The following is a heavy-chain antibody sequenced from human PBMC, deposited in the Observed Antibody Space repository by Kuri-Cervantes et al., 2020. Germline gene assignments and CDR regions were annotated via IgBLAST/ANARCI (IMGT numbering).Heavy chain of an antibody. V-gene: IGHV4-39*01. CDR1: GFTFSSYG. Sequence: ESLKISCAASGFTFSSYGMHWVRQPPGKGLEWIGSIYYSGSTYYNPSLKSRVTISVDTSKNQFSLKLSSVTAADTAVYYCARLSGIAVPYYFDYWGQGTLVTVSS. CDR3: ARLSGIAVPYYFDY. CDR2: IYYSGST. J-gene: IGHJ4*02. D-gene: IGHD6-19*01.